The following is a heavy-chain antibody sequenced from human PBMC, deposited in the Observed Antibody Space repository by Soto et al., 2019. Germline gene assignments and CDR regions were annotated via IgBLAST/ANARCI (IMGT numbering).Heavy chain of an antibody. CDR3: ARDPMVRGPRVVIIQDYYYYGMDV. J-gene: IGHJ6*02. V-gene: IGHV1-69*13. CDR1: GGTFSSYA. Sequence: SVKVSCKASGGTFSSYAISWVRQAPGQGLEWMGGIIPIFGTANYAQKFQGRVTITADESTSTAYMELSSLRSEDTAVYYCARDPMVRGPRVVIIQDYYYYGMDVWGQGTTVTVSS. CDR2: IIPIFGTA. D-gene: IGHD3-3*01.